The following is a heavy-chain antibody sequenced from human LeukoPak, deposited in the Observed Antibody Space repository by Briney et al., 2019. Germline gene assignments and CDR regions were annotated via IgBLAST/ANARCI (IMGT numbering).Heavy chain of an antibody. CDR1: GGTFSSYA. Sequence: ASVKVSCKASGGTFSSYAISWVRQAPGQGLEWMGGIIPIFGTANYAQKFQGRVTITADKSTSTAYMELSSLRSEDTAVYYCARDPSLDAFDIWGQGTMVTVSS. J-gene: IGHJ3*02. V-gene: IGHV1-69*06. CDR3: ARDPSLDAFDI. CDR2: IIPIFGTA. D-gene: IGHD6-6*01.